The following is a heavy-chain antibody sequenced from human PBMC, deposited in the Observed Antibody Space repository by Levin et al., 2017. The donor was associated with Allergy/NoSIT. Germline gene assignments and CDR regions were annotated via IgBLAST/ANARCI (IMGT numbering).Heavy chain of an antibody. D-gene: IGHD3-10*01. CDR3: AKERGSGSPCYGMDV. V-gene: IGHV3-23*01. CDR1: GFRFSDYA. J-gene: IGHJ6*02. CDR2: LRFSGGST. Sequence: PGGSLRLSCAASGFRFSDYAMNWVRQAPGKGLEWVSALRFSGGSTYYADSVKGRFTISRDNSRDTLFLQMNSLRAEDTAVYYCAKERGSGSPCYGMDVWGQGTAVTVSS.